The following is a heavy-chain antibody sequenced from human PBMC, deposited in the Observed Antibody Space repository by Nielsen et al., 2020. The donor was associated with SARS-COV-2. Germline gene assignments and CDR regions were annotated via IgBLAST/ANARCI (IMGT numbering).Heavy chain of an antibody. CDR3: AKDHSGSYYGYFDY. Sequence: GGSLRLSCAASGFTFSSYSMNWVRQAPGKGLEWVAVMSSDGRNELYADSVRGRFSISRDNSKNTLYLQMNSLRAEDTAVYYCAKDHSGSYYGYFDYWGQGTLVTVSS. D-gene: IGHD1-26*01. J-gene: IGHJ4*02. V-gene: IGHV3-30*18. CDR1: GFTFSSYS. CDR2: MSSDGRNE.